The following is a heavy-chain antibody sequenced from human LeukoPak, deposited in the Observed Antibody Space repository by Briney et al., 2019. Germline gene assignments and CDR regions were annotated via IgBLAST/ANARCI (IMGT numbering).Heavy chain of an antibody. CDR2: INPNSGGT. D-gene: IGHD3-10*01. CDR3: ARVRITMVRGVSYYMDV. V-gene: IGHV1-2*04. Sequence: ASVKVSCKASGYTFTGYYMHWVRQAPGQGLEWMGWINPNSGGTNYAQKFQGWVTMTRDTSISTAYMELSRLRSDDTAVYYCARVRITMVRGVSYYMDVWGKGTTVTVSS. CDR1: GYTFTGYY. J-gene: IGHJ6*03.